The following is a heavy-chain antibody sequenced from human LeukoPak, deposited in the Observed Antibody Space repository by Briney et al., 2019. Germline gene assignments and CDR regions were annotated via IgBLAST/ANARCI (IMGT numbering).Heavy chain of an antibody. CDR3: AKDIWDYYGSGSYFDY. CDR2: ISYDGSNR. D-gene: IGHD3-10*01. V-gene: IGHV3-30*18. Sequence: GGSLRLSCVVSGFTFSSYGMHWVRQAPGKGLEWVAVISYDGSNRYYADSVKGRFTISRDNSKNTLYLQMNSLRAEDTAAYYCAKDIWDYYGSGSYFDYWGQGTLVTVSS. CDR1: GFTFSSYG. J-gene: IGHJ4*02.